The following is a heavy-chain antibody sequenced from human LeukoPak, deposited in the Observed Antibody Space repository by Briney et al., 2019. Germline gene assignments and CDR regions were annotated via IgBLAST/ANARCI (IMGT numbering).Heavy chain of an antibody. D-gene: IGHD1/OR15-1a*01. CDR1: GFVFTSYG. Sequence: ASVKVSCKASGFVFTSYGFTWVRQAPGQGLEWMGWISANDGKTHYSEKHQGRVTMSTDTVTSTAYMELRSLRSDDTAMYYCAKGTKPVMTIPDYWGQGILVTVSS. CDR3: AKGTKPVMTIPDY. J-gene: IGHJ4*02. CDR2: ISANDGKT. V-gene: IGHV1-18*01.